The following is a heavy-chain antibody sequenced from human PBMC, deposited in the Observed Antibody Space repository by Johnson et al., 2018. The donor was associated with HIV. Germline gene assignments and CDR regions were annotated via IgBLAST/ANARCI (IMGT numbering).Heavy chain of an antibody. J-gene: IGHJ3*02. D-gene: IGHD3-3*01. CDR3: AAYYDFWSGSYTSGFDI. CDR1: GFTFKSYS. Sequence: QVYLVESGGGVVQPGRSLRLSCAASGFTFKSYSMHWVRQAPGKGLEWMAVISYDGSNKFYADSLKGRFSISRDNSNNTLYLQMNSLRPEDTAMYYCAAYYDFWSGSYTSGFDIWGQGTMVTVSS. CDR2: ISYDGSNK. V-gene: IGHV3-30*03.